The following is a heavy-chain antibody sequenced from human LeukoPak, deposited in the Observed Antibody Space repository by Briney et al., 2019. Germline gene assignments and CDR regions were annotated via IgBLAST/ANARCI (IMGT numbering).Heavy chain of an antibody. CDR2: ISSSSSTI. CDR1: GFTFSSYS. V-gene: IGHV3-48*04. Sequence: GGSLRLSCAASGFTFSSYSMNWVRQAPGKGLEWVSYISSSSSTIYYADSVKGRFTISRDNAKNSLYLQMNSLRAEDTAVYYCALSGGIVVVPAASHFDYWGQGTLVTVSS. D-gene: IGHD2-2*01. CDR3: ALSGGIVVVPAASHFDY. J-gene: IGHJ4*02.